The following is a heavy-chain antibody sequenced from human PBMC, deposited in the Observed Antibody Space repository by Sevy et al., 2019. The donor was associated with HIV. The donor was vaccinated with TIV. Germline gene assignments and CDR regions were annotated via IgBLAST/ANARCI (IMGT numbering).Heavy chain of an antibody. J-gene: IGHJ4*02. Sequence: SETLSLTCAVYGGSFSGYYWSWIRQPPGKGLQWIGEINHSGSTNYTPSLKSRVTISVDRSKNQFSLKLSSVTAADTAVYYCARVKSVLVPDLWGQGTLVTVSS. CDR1: GGSFSGYY. CDR2: INHSGST. D-gene: IGHD2-2*01. V-gene: IGHV4-34*01. CDR3: ARVKSVLVPDL.